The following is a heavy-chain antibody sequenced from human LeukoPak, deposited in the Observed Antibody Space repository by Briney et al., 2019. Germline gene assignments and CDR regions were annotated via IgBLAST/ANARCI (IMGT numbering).Heavy chain of an antibody. CDR1: GFTFSSYA. Sequence: PGGSLRLSCAASGFTFSSYAMSWVRQAPGKGLEWVSAISGSGGSTYYADSVKGRSTTSRDNSKNTLYLQMDSLRAEDTAVYYCARDDCSSTSCYIVWGQGTLVTVSS. CDR3: ARDDCSSTSCYIV. CDR2: ISGSGGST. J-gene: IGHJ4*02. V-gene: IGHV3-23*01. D-gene: IGHD2-2*02.